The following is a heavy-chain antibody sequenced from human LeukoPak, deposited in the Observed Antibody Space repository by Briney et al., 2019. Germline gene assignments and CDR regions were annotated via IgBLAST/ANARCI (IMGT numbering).Heavy chain of an antibody. D-gene: IGHD1-26*01. CDR1: GFTFTKHW. CDR3: ARDEVGGWLGY. Sequence: GGSLRLSCAASGFTFTKHWMSWVRQAPGKGLEWVANIKEDGREKKYVDSVKGRFTISRDNARNSVYLQMNSLRADDTAVYYCARDEVGGWLGYWGQGTLVTVSS. V-gene: IGHV3-7*01. CDR2: IKEDGREK. J-gene: IGHJ4*02.